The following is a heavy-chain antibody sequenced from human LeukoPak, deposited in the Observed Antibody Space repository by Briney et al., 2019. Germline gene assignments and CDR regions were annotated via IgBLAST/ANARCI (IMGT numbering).Heavy chain of an antibody. CDR1: GYTFTDYH. D-gene: IGHD1-14*01. Sequence: ASVKVSCKASGYTFTDYHLHWVRQAPGQGLEWMRWINPNSGGTNYAQKFQGRVTMTRDTSINTAYMELSRVRSDDTAVYYCARDIRPRAESFDYWGQGTLVTVSS. V-gene: IGHV1-2*02. CDR3: ARDIRPRAESFDY. J-gene: IGHJ4*02. CDR2: INPNSGGT.